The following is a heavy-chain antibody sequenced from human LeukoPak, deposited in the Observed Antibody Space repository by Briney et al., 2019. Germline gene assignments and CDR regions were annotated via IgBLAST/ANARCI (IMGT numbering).Heavy chain of an antibody. D-gene: IGHD6-19*01. J-gene: IGHJ4*02. CDR3: ARHKRYSSGWYDY. Sequence: SETLSLTCTVSGGSISSYYWSWIRQPPGKGLEWIGYINYSGSSNYNPSLKSRVTLSVDTSKKTFSLKLRSVTAADTAVYYCARHKRYSSGWYDYWGQGTLVTVSS. CDR2: INYSGSS. V-gene: IGHV4-59*08. CDR1: GGSISSYY.